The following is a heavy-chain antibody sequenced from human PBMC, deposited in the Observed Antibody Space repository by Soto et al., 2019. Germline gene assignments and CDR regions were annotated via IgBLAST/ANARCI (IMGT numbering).Heavy chain of an antibody. J-gene: IGHJ4*02. CDR3: ASSPYYYDSSGYLLPYYFDY. V-gene: IGHV4-30-2*01. D-gene: IGHD3-22*01. Sequence: TSETLSLTCAVSGGSISSGGYSWSWIRQPPGKGLEWIGYIYHSGSTYYNPSLKSRVTISVDRSKNQFSLKLSSVTAADTAVYYCASSPYYYDSSGYLLPYYFDYWGQGTLVTVSS. CDR1: GGSISSGGYS. CDR2: IYHSGST.